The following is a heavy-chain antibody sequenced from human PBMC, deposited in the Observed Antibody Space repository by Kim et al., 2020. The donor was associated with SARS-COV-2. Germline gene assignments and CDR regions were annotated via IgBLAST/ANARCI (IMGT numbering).Heavy chain of an antibody. V-gene: IGHV4-4*07. CDR2: IYSSGTT. J-gene: IGHJ4*02. CDR1: GGSISGYY. CDR3: ARRAVAANYFDY. Sequence: SETLSLTCTVSGGSISGYYWSWIRQPAGEGLEWIGRIYSSGTTNYNPSLKSRVTMSLDTSKNQFSLKLSSVTAADTAVYYCARRAVAANYFDYWGQGTLV. D-gene: IGHD6-19*01.